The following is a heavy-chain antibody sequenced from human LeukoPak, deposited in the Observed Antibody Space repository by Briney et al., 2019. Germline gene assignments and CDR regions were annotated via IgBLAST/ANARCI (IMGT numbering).Heavy chain of an antibody. CDR3: ARGGLDSNGYWTAFDI. J-gene: IGHJ3*02. CDR2: IHYSGST. CDR1: GGSISTYY. D-gene: IGHD3-22*01. Sequence: SETLSLTCAVSGGSISTYYWSWIRQPPGKGLERTGYIHYSGSTNYNPSLKSRVTILVDTSKNQFSLRLSSVTAADTAVYYYARGGLDSNGYWTAFDIWGQGTMVTVSS. V-gene: IGHV4-59*01.